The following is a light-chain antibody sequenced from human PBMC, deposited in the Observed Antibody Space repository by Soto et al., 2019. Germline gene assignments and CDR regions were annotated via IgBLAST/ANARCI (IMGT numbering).Light chain of an antibody. J-gene: IGKJ5*01. CDR3: QQTSSPPIT. CDR2: AAS. CDR1: QSISSY. Sequence: QYTSCLSGSVGDSISITCRASQSISSYLNWYQQKPGKAPKLLISAASILQSGVPSRFSGSGSGTDFTLTISNLQPQDFAGYYCQQTSSPPITFGQGTRLEIK. V-gene: IGKV1-39*01.